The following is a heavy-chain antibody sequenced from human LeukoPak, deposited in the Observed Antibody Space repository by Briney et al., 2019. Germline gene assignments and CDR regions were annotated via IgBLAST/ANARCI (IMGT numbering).Heavy chain of an antibody. CDR1: GYTFTSYD. CDR2: MNPNSGNT. V-gene: IGHV1-8*03. Sequence: ASVKVSCKASGYTFTSYDINWVRQATGQGLEWMGWMNPNSGNTGYAQKFQGRVTITRNTSISTAYMELSSLRSEDTAVYYCARGRHCSSTSCYFYYYYMDVWGKGTTDTVSS. CDR3: ARGRHCSSTSCYFYYYYMDV. D-gene: IGHD2-2*01. J-gene: IGHJ6*03.